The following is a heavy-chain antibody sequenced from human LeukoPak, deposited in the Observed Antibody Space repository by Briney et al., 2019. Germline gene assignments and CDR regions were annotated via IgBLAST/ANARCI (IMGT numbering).Heavy chain of an antibody. CDR1: GFTFSSYA. V-gene: IGHV3-23*01. CDR3: AKANVKYCSGGSCFDAFDI. D-gene: IGHD2-15*01. Sequence: GGSLRLSCAASGFTFSSYAMSWVRQAPGKGLEWVSAISGSGGSTYYADSVKGRFTISRDNSKNTLYLQMNSLRAEDTAVYYCAKANVKYCSGGSCFDAFDIWGQGTMVTVSS. CDR2: ISGSGGST. J-gene: IGHJ3*02.